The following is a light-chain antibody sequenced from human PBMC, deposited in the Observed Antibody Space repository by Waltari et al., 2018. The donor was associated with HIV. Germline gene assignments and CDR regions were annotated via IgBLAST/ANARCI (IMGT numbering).Light chain of an antibody. J-gene: IGKJ4*01. V-gene: IGKV3-15*01. CDR2: DAS. CDR3: QQYYSTPLT. Sequence: DIVMTQSPATLSVSPGERATLSCRASQSISNNLAWYQQKPGQAPRLLMYDASTRATGVPARFSGSGSGTEFTLTISSLQSEDFAVYYCQQYYSTPLTFGGGTKVEIK. CDR1: QSISNN.